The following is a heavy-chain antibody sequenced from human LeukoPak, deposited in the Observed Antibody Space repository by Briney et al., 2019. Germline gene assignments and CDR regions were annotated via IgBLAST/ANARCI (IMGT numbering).Heavy chain of an antibody. J-gene: IGHJ3*02. D-gene: IGHD5-18*01. CDR1: GYTFTSYG. CDR2: ISAYNGNT. V-gene: IGHV1-18*01. Sequence: ASVKVSCKASGYTFTSYGISWVRQAPGQGLEWMGWISAYNGNTNYAQKLQGRVTMTTDTSTSTAYMELRSLRSDDTAAYYCARDKNVGALWAFDIWGQGTMVTVSS. CDR3: ARDKNVGALWAFDI.